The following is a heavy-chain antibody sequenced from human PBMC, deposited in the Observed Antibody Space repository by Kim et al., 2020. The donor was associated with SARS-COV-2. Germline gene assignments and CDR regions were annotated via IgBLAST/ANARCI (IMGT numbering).Heavy chain of an antibody. Sequence: GGSLRLSCAASGFTFSSYAMGWVRQAPGKGLEWVSGISASGASTYYADSVKGRFTISRDNSKNTLYLQMNSLRAEDTAVYYCAKDRITVTPQFDYWGQGTLVTVSS. J-gene: IGHJ4*02. CDR3: AKDRITVTPQFDY. D-gene: IGHD4-17*01. CDR2: ISASGAST. V-gene: IGHV3-23*01. CDR1: GFTFSSYA.